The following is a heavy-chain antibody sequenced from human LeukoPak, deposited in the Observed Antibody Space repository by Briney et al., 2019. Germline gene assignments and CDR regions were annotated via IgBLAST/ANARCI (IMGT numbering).Heavy chain of an antibody. CDR3: AREELISRAFDI. D-gene: IGHD3/OR15-3a*01. V-gene: IGHV1-69*05. J-gene: IGHJ3*02. CDR2: IIPIFGTA. Sequence: ASVKVSCKASGGIFSNYAISWVRQAPGQGLEWMGGIIPIFGTANYAQKFQGRVTITTDEATSTAYMELSSLRSEDTAVYYCAREELISRAFDIWGQGTMVTVSS. CDR1: GGIFSNYA.